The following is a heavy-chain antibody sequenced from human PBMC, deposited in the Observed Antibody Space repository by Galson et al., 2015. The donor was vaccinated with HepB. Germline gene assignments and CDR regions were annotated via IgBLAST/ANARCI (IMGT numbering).Heavy chain of an antibody. CDR3: ARHILVSPSRALDI. D-gene: IGHD2-2*01. CDR2: INRDGSHK. V-gene: IGHV3-7*01. Sequence: SLRLSCAASGFTFSTYWMTWVRPAPGKGLEWVANINRDGSHKGYVDSMKGRFTVSRDNAKNSLFLQMNSLRAEDTAVYYCARHILVSPSRALDIWGQGTIVTVSS. J-gene: IGHJ3*02. CDR1: GFTFSTYW.